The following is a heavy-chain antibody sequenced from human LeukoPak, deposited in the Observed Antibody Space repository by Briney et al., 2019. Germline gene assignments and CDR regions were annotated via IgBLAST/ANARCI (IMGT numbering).Heavy chain of an antibody. V-gene: IGHV4-30-2*01. CDR1: GGSISSGGYS. Sequence: SQTLSLTCAVSGGSISSGGYSWSWIRQPPGKGLEWIGYIDHSGSTYYNPSLKSRVTISVDRSKNQFSLKLSSVTAADTAVYYCARGVYSGYDFGFDYWGQGTLVTVSS. J-gene: IGHJ4*02. CDR3: ARGVYSGYDFGFDY. CDR2: IDHSGST. D-gene: IGHD5-12*01.